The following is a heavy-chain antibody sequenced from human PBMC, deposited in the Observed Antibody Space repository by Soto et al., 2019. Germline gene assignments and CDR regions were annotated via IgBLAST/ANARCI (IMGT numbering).Heavy chain of an antibody. CDR3: ARDWGTPGRGSAVGYYYHYGMDV. D-gene: IGHD6-19*01. J-gene: IGHJ6*02. Sequence: EVQLVESGGGLVQPGGSLRLSCLASEFSFNTYWMNWVRQAPGRGLEWVANIKDEGSENNYVDPVKGRFTISRDNAKNSLYLQMNSLRGEDTAVYFCARDWGTPGRGSAVGYYYHYGMDVWGQGTTVTVSS. CDR2: IKDEGSEN. V-gene: IGHV3-7*05. CDR1: EFSFNTYW.